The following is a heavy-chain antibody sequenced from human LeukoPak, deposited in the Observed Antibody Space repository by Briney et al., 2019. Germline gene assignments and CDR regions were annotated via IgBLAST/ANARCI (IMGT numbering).Heavy chain of an antibody. Sequence: GRSLRLSCAASGLTFSNYARHGVRRAPGKGREGVAVLAHDGGDRYFADSVKGRFTISRDNPKNTLYLQMSSLRAEDTALYYCARGTPAVAGIDYWGQGTLVTVSS. CDR3: ARGTPAVAGIDY. J-gene: IGHJ4*02. V-gene: IGHV3-30*04. CDR1: GLTFSNYA. D-gene: IGHD6-19*01. CDR2: LAHDGGDR.